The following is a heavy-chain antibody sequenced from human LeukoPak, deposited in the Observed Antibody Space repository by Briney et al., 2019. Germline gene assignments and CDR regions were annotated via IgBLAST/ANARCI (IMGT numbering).Heavy chain of an antibody. D-gene: IGHD3-22*01. Sequence: GGSLRLSCAASGFTFSSYGMHWVRQAPGKGLEWVAAISYDGSNKYYADSVKGRFTISRDNSKNTLYLQMNSLRAEDMAVYYCARSQWLPFDYWGQGTLVTVSS. CDR1: GFTFSSYG. V-gene: IGHV3-30*03. J-gene: IGHJ4*02. CDR2: ISYDGSNK. CDR3: ARSQWLPFDY.